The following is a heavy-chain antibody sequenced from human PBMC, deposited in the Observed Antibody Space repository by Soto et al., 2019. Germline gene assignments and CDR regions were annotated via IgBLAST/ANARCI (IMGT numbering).Heavy chain of an antibody. CDR1: GGSISSSSYY. CDR2: IYYSGST. D-gene: IGHD2-21*02. CDR3: ARCGGDCSDKWFDP. Sequence: SETLSLTCTVSGGSISSSSYYWGWIRQPPGKGLEWIGSIYYSGSTNYNPSLKSRVTISSDTSKNQLSLKLSSVTAADTAVYYCARCGGDCSDKWFDPWGQGTLVTVSS. J-gene: IGHJ5*02. V-gene: IGHV4-39*07.